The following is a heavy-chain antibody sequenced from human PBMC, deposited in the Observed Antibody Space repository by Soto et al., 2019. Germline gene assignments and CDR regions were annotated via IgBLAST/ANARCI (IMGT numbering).Heavy chain of an antibody. Sequence: QVQLVESGGGLVKPGGSLRLSCVASGFTFSDYYMSWVRQAPGKGLEWLSYSSNSGTYTKDAGSVKGRFSISRENAKNSLYLQITSLRDEDTAIYYCARSGDNYNVLDYWGQGTPVTVSS. J-gene: IGHJ4*02. CDR1: GFTFSDYY. D-gene: IGHD3-10*02. CDR2: SSNSGTYT. CDR3: ARSGDNYNVLDY. V-gene: IGHV3-11*06.